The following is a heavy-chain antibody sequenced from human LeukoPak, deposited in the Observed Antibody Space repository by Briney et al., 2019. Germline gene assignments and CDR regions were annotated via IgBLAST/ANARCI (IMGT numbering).Heavy chain of an antibody. CDR3: AELGITMIGGV. Sequence: GGSLRLSCAASGFTFSSYSMNWVRQAPGKGLEWASSISSSSSYIYYADSVKGRFTISRDNAKNSLYLQMNSLRAEDTAVYYCAELGITMIGGVWGKGTTVTISS. D-gene: IGHD3-10*02. CDR1: GFTFSSYS. V-gene: IGHV3-21*01. J-gene: IGHJ6*04. CDR2: ISSSSSYI.